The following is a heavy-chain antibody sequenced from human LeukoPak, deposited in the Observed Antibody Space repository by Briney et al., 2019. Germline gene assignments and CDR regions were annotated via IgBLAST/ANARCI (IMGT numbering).Heavy chain of an antibody. CDR3: EKVGSGHERRGQAQLFNHFDY. CDR2: ISYDGGNK. J-gene: IGHJ4*02. CDR1: GSSFSTTA. Sequence: GGSLRLSFAAAGSSFSTTAADWVSPPPREWMEWVAVISYDGGNKNYADSVKGRFTISRDNSKNALYQQMNSLRAEDTAVYYGEKVGSGHERRGQAQLFNHFDYWGQGTLVTVSS. D-gene: IGHD5-12*01. V-gene: IGHV3-30*18.